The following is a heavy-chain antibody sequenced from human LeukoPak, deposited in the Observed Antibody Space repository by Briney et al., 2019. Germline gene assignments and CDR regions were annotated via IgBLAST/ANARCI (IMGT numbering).Heavy chain of an antibody. CDR3: AKDGAWLRFDD. V-gene: IGHV3-23*01. Sequence: GGSLRLSCAGSGFPFSSHGMNWVRQAPGRGLEWVSGISPGGPTYYADSVKGRFSISRDDSKNTFYLQMINLRAEDTAVYYCAKDGAWLRFDDWGQGILVTVSP. J-gene: IGHJ4*02. D-gene: IGHD5-12*01. CDR2: ISPGGPT. CDR1: GFPFSSHG.